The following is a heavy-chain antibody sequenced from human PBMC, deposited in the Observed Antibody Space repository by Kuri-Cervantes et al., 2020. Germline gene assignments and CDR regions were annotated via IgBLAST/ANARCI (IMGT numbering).Heavy chain of an antibody. J-gene: IGHJ4*02. D-gene: IGHD3-10*01. CDR2: INPNSGGT. V-gene: IGHV1-2*04. CDR1: GYTFTGYY. Sequence: ASVKVSCKASGYTFTGYYMHWVRQAPGQGLEWMGWINPNSGGTNYAQKFQGWVTMTRDTSISKAYMELSRLRSDDTAVYYCARDSPSMVRGVIIPHFDYWGQGTLVTVSS. CDR3: ARDSPSMVRGVIIPHFDY.